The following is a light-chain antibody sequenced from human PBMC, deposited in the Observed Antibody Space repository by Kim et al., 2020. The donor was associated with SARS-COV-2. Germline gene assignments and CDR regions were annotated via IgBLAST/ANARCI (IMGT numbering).Light chain of an antibody. CDR1: SSDVGGYNW. V-gene: IGLV2-14*03. CDR2: DVN. CDR3: SSYTTINALVV. J-gene: IGLJ2*01. Sequence: QSALTQPASVSGSPGQSITISCTGTSSDVGGYNWVAWYQQRPGKAPKLLLYDVNNRPSGVSDRFSASKSGTTASLTISGLQAEDEADYYCSSYTTINALVVFGGGTKVTVL.